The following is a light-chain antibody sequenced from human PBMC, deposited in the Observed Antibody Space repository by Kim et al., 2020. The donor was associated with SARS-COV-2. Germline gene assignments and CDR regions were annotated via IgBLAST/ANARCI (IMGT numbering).Light chain of an antibody. CDR2: EVS. V-gene: IGLV2-8*02. Sequence: QSALTQPPSASRSPGQSVTISCTGTSSDVGGYDYVSWYQQHPGKAPKLMIYEVSKRPSGVPDRFSGSKSGNTASLTVSGLQAEDEADYYCSSYAGRNNWVFGGGTQLTVL. J-gene: IGLJ3*02. CDR1: SSDVGGYDY. CDR3: SSYAGRNNWV.